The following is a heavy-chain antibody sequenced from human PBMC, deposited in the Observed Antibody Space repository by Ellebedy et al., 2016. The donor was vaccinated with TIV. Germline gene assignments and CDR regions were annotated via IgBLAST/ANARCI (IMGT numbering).Heavy chain of an antibody. J-gene: IGHJ4*02. CDR2: IKQYGSEK. CDR3: ARDDGSGIYWIVY. D-gene: IGHD3-10*01. Sequence: PGGSLRLSCAASGFTFSNAWMSWVRQAPGKGLAWVANIKQYGSEKYYVDSVKGRFTISRDNAKNSLYLQMNSLRAEDTAVYYCARDDGSGIYWIVYWGQGTLVTVSS. V-gene: IGHV3-7*01. CDR1: GFTFSNAW.